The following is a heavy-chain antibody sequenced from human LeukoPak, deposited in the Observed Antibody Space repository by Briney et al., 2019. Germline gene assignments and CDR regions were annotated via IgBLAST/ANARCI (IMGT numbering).Heavy chain of an antibody. V-gene: IGHV3-74*01. J-gene: IGHJ4*02. D-gene: IGHD2-2*02. CDR2: INSDGRST. Sequence: GGSLRLSCAASGFTFSSYWMHWVRQVPGKGLVWVSRINSDGRSTSYADSVKGRFTVSRDNAKNSVYLQMNSLRAEDTAVYYCARPRYCSSASCYTPYFDSWGQGTLVTVSS. CDR3: ARPRYCSSASCYTPYFDS. CDR1: GFTFSSYW.